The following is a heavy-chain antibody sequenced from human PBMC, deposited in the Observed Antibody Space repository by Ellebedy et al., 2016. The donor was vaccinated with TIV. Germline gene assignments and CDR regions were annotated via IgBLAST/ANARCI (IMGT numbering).Heavy chain of an antibody. CDR2: MRQDGREE. CDR1: GFTLSTYW. D-gene: IGHD6-25*01. Sequence: GESLKIPCAASGFTLSTYWMNWVRHAPGKGLEWVARMRQDGREEYFVDSVKGGFTISRDNTKNSLYLQMNSLRAEETAVYFCARENGYYFDYWGQGTLVIVSS. CDR3: ARENGYYFDY. J-gene: IGHJ4*02. V-gene: IGHV3-7*01.